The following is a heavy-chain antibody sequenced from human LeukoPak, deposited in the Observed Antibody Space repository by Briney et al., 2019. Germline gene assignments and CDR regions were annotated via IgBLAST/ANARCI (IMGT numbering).Heavy chain of an antibody. Sequence: PEGSLRLSCAASGFTVSSNYMSWVRQAPGKGLEWDSVIYSGGSTYYADSVKGRFTISRDDSKNTLYLQMNSLRAEDTAVYYCARVQYYYDSSGYDYWGQGTLVTVSS. CDR1: GFTVSSNY. V-gene: IGHV3-66*01. J-gene: IGHJ4*02. CDR3: ARVQYYYDSSGYDY. CDR2: IYSGGST. D-gene: IGHD3-22*01.